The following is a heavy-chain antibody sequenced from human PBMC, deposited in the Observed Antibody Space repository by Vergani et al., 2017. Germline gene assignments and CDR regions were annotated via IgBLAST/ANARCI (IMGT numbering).Heavy chain of an antibody. Sequence: QVQLQESGPGLVKPSETLSLTCTVSNDSVSNTFYYWGWIRQTPGEGLEWIGSIYYSGSTYHNPSLKSRVSMSVDTSKNQFSLNVSSVTAADTAVYFCEAGTYYNPWYWGQGILVTVSS. V-gene: IGHV4-39*01. D-gene: IGHD3-10*01. CDR3: EAGTYYNPWY. CDR1: NDSVSNTFYY. CDR2: IYYSGST. J-gene: IGHJ4*02.